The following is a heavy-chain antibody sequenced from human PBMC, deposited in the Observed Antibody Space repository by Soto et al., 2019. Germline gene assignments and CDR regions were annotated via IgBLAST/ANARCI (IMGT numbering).Heavy chain of an antibody. CDR3: ARPLWRDDYNWGYFDL. J-gene: IGHJ2*01. Sequence: GGSLRLSCAASGFTFSSYSMVWVRQAPEKGLEWVSSIGGSSGHIYYADSLKGRFTISRDNAKNSLYLQMNSLRVDDTAVYYCARPLWRDDYNWGYFDLWGRGTLVTVSS. CDR1: GFTFSSYS. V-gene: IGHV3-21*01. D-gene: IGHD4-4*01. CDR2: IGGSSGHI.